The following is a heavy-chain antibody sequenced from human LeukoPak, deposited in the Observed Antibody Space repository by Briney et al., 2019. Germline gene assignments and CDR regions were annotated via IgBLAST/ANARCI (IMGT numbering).Heavy chain of an antibody. CDR2: INHSGST. V-gene: IGHV4-34*01. CDR3: ARRSLGRNY. Sequence: SETLSLTCAVYGGSFSGYYWSWIRQPPGKGLEWIGEINHSGSTNYNPSLKSRVTISVDTSKNQFSLKLSSVTAADTAVYYCARRSLGRNYWGQGTLVTVSS. J-gene: IGHJ4*02. CDR1: GGSFSGYY.